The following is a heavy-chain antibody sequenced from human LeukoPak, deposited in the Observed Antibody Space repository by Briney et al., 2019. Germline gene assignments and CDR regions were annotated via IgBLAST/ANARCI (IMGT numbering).Heavy chain of an antibody. J-gene: IGHJ6*04. CDR2: IIPIFGTA. CDR1: GGTFSSYA. D-gene: IGHD2-2*01. V-gene: IGHV1-69*13. Sequence: SVKVSCKASGGTFSSYAISWGRQAPGQGLEWMGGIIPIFGTANYAQKFQGRVTITADESTSTAYMELSSLRSEDTAVYYCARSGYCSSTSCYPRMDVWGKGTTVTISS. CDR3: ARSGYCSSTSCYPRMDV.